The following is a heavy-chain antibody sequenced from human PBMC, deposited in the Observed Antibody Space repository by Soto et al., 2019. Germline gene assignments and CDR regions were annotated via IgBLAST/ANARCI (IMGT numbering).Heavy chain of an antibody. Sequence: QVQLVQSGAEVKKPGSSVKVSCKASGVTFSSYAISWVRQAPGQGLEWVGGIIPIFGTANYAQKLQGRVTITADESTSTAYMALSSLRSEDTAVYYCARAPLGYCSGGSCDSWNYFDYWGQGTLVTVSS. V-gene: IGHV1-69*12. J-gene: IGHJ4*02. CDR2: IIPIFGTA. CDR1: GVTFSSYA. D-gene: IGHD2-15*01. CDR3: ARAPLGYCSGGSCDSWNYFDY.